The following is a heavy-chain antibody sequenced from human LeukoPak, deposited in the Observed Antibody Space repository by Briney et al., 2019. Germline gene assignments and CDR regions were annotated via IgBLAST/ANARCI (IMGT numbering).Heavy chain of an antibody. J-gene: IGHJ4*02. CDR2: IRYDGTNK. CDR3: AKDPPSSSWPDY. V-gene: IGHV3-30*02. CDR1: GFTFSAYG. Sequence: GGSLRLSCAASGFTFSAYGMHWVRQAPGKGLEWVAFIRYDGTNKYYADSAKGRFTISRDNSKNTLYVQMNSLRVEDTAVYYCAKDPPSSSWPDYWGQGTLVTVSS. D-gene: IGHD6-13*01.